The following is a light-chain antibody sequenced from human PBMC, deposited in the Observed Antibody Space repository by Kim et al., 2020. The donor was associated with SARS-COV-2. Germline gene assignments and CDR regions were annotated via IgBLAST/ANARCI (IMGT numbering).Light chain of an antibody. Sequence: DIQMTQSPSTLSAFVGDRVTITCRASQSINNWLAWYQHKAGAAPKVLIYKASILEAGVPSRFSGSGSGTEFTLTISSLQADDFATYYCQNYNGYPWTFGQGTKLEI. J-gene: IGKJ1*01. CDR3: QNYNGYPWT. V-gene: IGKV1-5*03. CDR1: QSINNW. CDR2: KAS.